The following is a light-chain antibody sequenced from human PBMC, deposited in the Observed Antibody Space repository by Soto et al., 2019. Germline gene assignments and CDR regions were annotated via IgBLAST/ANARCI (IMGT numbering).Light chain of an antibody. J-gene: IGKJ4*01. V-gene: IGKV1-39*01. Sequence: DIQMTQSPSCLSASVGDSVTITARASQGMSNYLKRYRQKPRKAPEVLIYTASSWQSGDPSRFSRSGSGTDFTLTICSLQPEEFATDYCQQGHSGRTFG. CDR1: QGMSNY. CDR3: QQGHSGRT. CDR2: TAS.